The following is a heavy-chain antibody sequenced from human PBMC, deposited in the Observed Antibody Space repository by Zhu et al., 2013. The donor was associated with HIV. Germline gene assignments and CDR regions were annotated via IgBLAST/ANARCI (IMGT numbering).Heavy chain of an antibody. Sequence: QVQLQESGPGLVKPSETLSLTCTVSGGSISSYYWSWIRQPPGKGLEWIGYIYYSGSTNYNPTLKSRVTISVDTSKNQFSLKLSSVTAADTAVYYCARRQQQRNWYFDLWGRGTLVTVSS. CDR1: GGSISSYY. J-gene: IGHJ2*01. CDR3: ARRQQQRNWYFDL. D-gene: IGHD6-13*01. CDR2: IYYSGST. V-gene: IGHV4-59*01.